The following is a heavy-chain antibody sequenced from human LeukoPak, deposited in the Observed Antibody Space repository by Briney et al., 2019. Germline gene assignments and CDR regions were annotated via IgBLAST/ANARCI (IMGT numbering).Heavy chain of an antibody. CDR1: GFTFSSYA. J-gene: IGHJ4*02. V-gene: IGHV3-23*01. CDR3: AKEREAYCSGGSCYGSDKLFPADY. CDR2: ISGTGGST. Sequence: PGGSLRLSCAASGFTFSSYAMTWVRQAPGKGLEWGSSISGTGGSTFYTDPVKGRFTISRDNSKNTLYLQMNSLRAEDTAIYYCAKEREAYCSGGSCYGSDKLFPADYWGQGSLVTVSS. D-gene: IGHD2-15*01.